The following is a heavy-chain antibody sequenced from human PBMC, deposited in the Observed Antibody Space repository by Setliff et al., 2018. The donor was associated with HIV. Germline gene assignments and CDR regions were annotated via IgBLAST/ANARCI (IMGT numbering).Heavy chain of an antibody. J-gene: IGHJ4*02. CDR1: GYSFTGYG. V-gene: IGHV1-18*01. Sequence: ASVKVSCKAFGYSFTGYGISWVRQAPGQGFEWMGWISTYNGNINYAQKVQGRVTMTTDTSTNTVYMELRSLRSDDTAVYYCARDEQYQLLLDYWGQGTLVTVSS. CDR3: ARDEQYQLLLDY. CDR2: ISTYNGNI. D-gene: IGHD2-2*01.